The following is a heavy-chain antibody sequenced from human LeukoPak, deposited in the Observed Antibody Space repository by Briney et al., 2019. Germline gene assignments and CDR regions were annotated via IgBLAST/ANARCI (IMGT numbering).Heavy chain of an antibody. D-gene: IGHD5/OR15-5a*01. J-gene: IGHJ3*02. Sequence: GGSLRLSCAASKFTFSSYWISWVRQAPGKGLEWVANIKQDGSEKYYVDSVKGRFTISRDNAKNSLYLQMNSLRAEDTAVYYCARGGLSVGAFDIWGQGTMVTVSS. CDR2: IKQDGSEK. CDR3: ARGGLSVGAFDI. V-gene: IGHV3-7*03. CDR1: KFTFSSYW.